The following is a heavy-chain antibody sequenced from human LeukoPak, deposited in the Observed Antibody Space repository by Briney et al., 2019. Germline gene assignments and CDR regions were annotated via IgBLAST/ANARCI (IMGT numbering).Heavy chain of an antibody. CDR3: ARAPRYYYGMDV. V-gene: IGHV4-34*01. J-gene: IGHJ6*02. Sequence: SETLSLTCAVYGGSFSGYYWSWIRQPPGKGLEWIGEINHSGSTNYNPSLKSRVAISVDTSKNQFSLKLSSVTAADTAVYYCARAPRYYYGMDVWGQGTTVTVSS. CDR2: INHSGST. CDR1: GGSFSGYY.